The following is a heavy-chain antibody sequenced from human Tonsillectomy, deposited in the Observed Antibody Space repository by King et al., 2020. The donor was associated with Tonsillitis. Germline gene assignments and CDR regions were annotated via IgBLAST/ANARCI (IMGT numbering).Heavy chain of an antibody. Sequence: VQLVESGGGLVQPGGSLRLSCAASGFTFSSYEMNWVRQAPGKGLEWVSYISSSGSTIYYADSVKGRFTISRDNAKNSLYLQMNSLRAEDTAVYYCARGEQLWFGSFDIWGQGTMVIVSS. D-gene: IGHD5-18*01. V-gene: IGHV3-48*03. J-gene: IGHJ3*02. CDR1: GFTFSSYE. CDR3: ARGEQLWFGSFDI. CDR2: ISSSGSTI.